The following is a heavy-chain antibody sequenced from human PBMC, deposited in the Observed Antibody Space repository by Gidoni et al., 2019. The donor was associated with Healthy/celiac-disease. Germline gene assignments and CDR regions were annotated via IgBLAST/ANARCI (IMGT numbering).Heavy chain of an antibody. D-gene: IGHD3-10*01. Sequence: QVQLVESGGGVVQPGRSLRPSCAASRFTFSSYDMHWVRPAPGKGLEWVAVISYDGSNKYYADSVKGRFSISRDNSKNTLYLQMNSLRAEDTAMYYCSRELRGGDGFDYWGQGTLVTVSS. V-gene: IGHV3-30*03. CDR1: RFTFSSYD. CDR3: SRELRGGDGFDY. CDR2: ISYDGSNK. J-gene: IGHJ4*02.